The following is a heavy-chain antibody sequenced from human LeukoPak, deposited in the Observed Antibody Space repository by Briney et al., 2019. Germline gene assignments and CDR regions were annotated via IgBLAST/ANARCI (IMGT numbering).Heavy chain of an antibody. J-gene: IGHJ4*02. CDR3: ARGIMIRSGEIIVRNHFFDY. V-gene: IGHV4-30-2*01. D-gene: IGHD3-16*02. CDR2: IYHRGSN. CDR1: GGSISSGDSS. Sequence: SETLSLTCSLSGGSISSGDSSWSWLRQPPGKGLEGIGSIYHRGSNDYNPSLESRVSISVDRSTNQFSLKMNSVTAADTAVHYCARGIMIRSGEIIVRNHFFDYWGQGSPVTVSS.